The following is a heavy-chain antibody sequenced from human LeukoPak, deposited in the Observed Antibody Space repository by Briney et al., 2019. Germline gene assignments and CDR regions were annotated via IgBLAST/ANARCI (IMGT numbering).Heavy chain of an antibody. V-gene: IGHV1-46*01. CDR2: INPSGGST. CDR1: GYIFTNYY. CDR3: TRPYKEQLDFDH. J-gene: IGHJ4*02. D-gene: IGHD6-13*01. Sequence: GASVKVSCKASGYIFTNYYIHWVRQAPGQGLEWMGIINPSGGSTNYAQKFQGRVTFTRDTSANTVYMQLSSLRSEDTAVYYCTRPYKEQLDFDHWGQGTLVTVSS.